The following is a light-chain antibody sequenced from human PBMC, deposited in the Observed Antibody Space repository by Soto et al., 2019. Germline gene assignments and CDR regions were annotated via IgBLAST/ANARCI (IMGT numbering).Light chain of an antibody. V-gene: IGKV1-39*01. Sequence: DIQMTQSQSSLSASVGDRVTITCRASQSISTYLNWYQQKPGKAPKVLIYAPSSLQSGVPSRFSGTGSGTDFILTISSLQPEDFATYYCQQSYSTPLTFVQGTKLEIK. J-gene: IGKJ2*01. CDR1: QSISTY. CDR3: QQSYSTPLT. CDR2: APS.